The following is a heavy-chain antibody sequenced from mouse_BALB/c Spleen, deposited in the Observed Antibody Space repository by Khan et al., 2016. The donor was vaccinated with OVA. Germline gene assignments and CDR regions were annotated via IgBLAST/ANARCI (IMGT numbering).Heavy chain of an antibody. D-gene: IGHD1-1*01. CDR1: GYTFTSYT. Sequence: QVQLQQSGAELARPGASVKMSCKASGYTFTSYTMHWVKQRPGPGLEWIGYIIPSTVYTNYNQKFEDKATLTADKSSSTAYMPLSSLTSEDSAVYNCARDFHYDGSRGAMDNWGQGTSVTVSS. CDR2: IIPSTVYT. CDR3: ARDFHYDGSRGAMDN. V-gene: IGHV1-4*01. J-gene: IGHJ4*01.